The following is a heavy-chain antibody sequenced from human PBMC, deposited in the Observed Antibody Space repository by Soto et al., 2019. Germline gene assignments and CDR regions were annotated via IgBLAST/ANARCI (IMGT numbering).Heavy chain of an antibody. CDR3: TRSDSGYGADYYYGMDV. D-gene: IGHD5-12*01. CDR2: ISYDGSNK. J-gene: IGHJ6*02. CDR1: GFTFSSYA. Sequence: SAGSLRLSCAASGFTFSSYAMHWVRQAPGKGLEWVAVISYDGSNKYYADSVKGRFTISRDNSKNTLYLQMNSLRAEDTAVYYCTRSDSGYGADYYYGMDVWGQGTTVTVSS. V-gene: IGHV3-30-3*01.